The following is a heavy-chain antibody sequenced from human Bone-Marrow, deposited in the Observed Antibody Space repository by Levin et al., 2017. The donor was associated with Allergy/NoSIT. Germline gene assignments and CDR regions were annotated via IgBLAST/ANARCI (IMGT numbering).Heavy chain of an antibody. V-gene: IGHV3-11*01. Sequence: PGGSLRLSCAASGFASSDYFMSWIRQAPGKGLEWISYISSDGTDIYYADSVKGRFTISRDNARNSLFLHMSSLRAEDTAVYYCAREKGVPVITIEDYYFDLWGRGTLVTVSS. J-gene: IGHJ2*01. CDR3: AREKGVPVITIEDYYFDL. CDR2: ISSDGTDI. CDR1: GFASSDYF. D-gene: IGHD4-23*01.